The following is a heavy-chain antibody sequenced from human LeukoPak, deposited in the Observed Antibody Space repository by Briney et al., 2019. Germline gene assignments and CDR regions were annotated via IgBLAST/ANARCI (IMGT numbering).Heavy chain of an antibody. CDR2: ITGDNAHI. D-gene: IGHD5-12*01. CDR1: GFTFSSYT. J-gene: IGHJ4*02. Sequence: GGSLRLSCAASGFTFSSYTMNWVRQAPGKGLDWVSSITGDNAHIFYADSVQGRFTISRDNAINSLYLQMSGLTAEDAAVYYCARVRGYSRDFWGQGTLVTVSS. CDR3: ARVRGYSRDF. V-gene: IGHV3-21*01.